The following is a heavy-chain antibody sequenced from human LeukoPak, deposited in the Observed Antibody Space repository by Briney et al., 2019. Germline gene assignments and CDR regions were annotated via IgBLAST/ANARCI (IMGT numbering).Heavy chain of an antibody. D-gene: IGHD3-3*01. Sequence: PSETLSLTCTVSGGSISSYYWSWIRQPPGKGLEWIGYIYYSGSTNYNPSLKSRVTISVDTSKNQFSLKLSSVTAADTAVHYCARGTTIFGVVIDYWGQGTLVTVSS. V-gene: IGHV4-59*01. J-gene: IGHJ4*02. CDR1: GGSISSYY. CDR2: IYYSGST. CDR3: ARGTTIFGVVIDY.